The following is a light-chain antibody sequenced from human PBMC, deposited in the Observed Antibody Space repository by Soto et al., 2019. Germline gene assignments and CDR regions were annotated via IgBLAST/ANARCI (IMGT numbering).Light chain of an antibody. Sequence: QSVLAQPPSASGSPGQSVTISCTVTSSNVGAFNYVSWYQQHPGKAPKLMIFEINKRPSGVPDRFSGSKSGNTASLTVSGPQAEDEADYYCSSYAGINIYVFGGGTKVTVL. J-gene: IGLJ1*01. CDR1: SSNVGAFNY. V-gene: IGLV2-8*01. CDR3: SSYAGINIYV. CDR2: EIN.